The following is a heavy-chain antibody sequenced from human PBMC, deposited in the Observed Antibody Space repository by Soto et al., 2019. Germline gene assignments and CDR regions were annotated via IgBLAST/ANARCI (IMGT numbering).Heavy chain of an antibody. J-gene: IGHJ4*02. Sequence: SVQVSFKDSCGTFSRYAISWVRQAPGQGLEWMGGIIPIFGTANYAQKFQGRVTITADKSTSTAYMELSSLRSEDTAVYYCAASFYYDSSGYDYWGQGTLVTVSS. CDR3: AASFYYDSSGYDY. CDR2: IIPIFGTA. V-gene: IGHV1-69*06. D-gene: IGHD3-22*01. CDR1: CGTFSRYA.